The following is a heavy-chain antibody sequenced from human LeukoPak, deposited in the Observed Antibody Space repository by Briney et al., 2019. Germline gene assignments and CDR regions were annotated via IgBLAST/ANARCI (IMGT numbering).Heavy chain of an antibody. CDR3: ARDWTTYYYDSSGPNGDAFDI. CDR1: GGTFSSYA. Sequence: SVKVSCKASGGTFSSYAISWVRQAPGQGLEWMGGIIPIFGTANYAQTFQGRVTITADESTSTAYMELSSLRSEDTAVYYCARDWTTYYYDSSGPNGDAFDIWGQGTMVTVSS. V-gene: IGHV1-69*13. D-gene: IGHD3-22*01. J-gene: IGHJ3*02. CDR2: IIPIFGTA.